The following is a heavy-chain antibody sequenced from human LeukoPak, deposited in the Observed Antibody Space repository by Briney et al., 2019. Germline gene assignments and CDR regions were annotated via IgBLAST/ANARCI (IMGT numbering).Heavy chain of an antibody. CDR3: AKDVLPHDYGDYGSDFDY. D-gene: IGHD4-17*01. CDR1: GFTFDDYA. CDR2: ISWNSGSI. Sequence: PGRSLRLSCAASGFTFDDYAMHWVRQAPGKGLEWVSGISWNSGSIGYADSVKGRFTISRDNAKNSLYLQMNSLRAEDTALYYCAKDVLPHDYGDYGSDFDYWGQGTLVTVSS. J-gene: IGHJ4*02. V-gene: IGHV3-9*01.